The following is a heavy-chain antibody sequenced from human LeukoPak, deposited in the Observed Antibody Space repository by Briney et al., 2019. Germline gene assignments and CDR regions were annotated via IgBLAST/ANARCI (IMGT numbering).Heavy chain of an antibody. Sequence: PGGSLRLSCAASGFIFSLYCMHWVRQAPGKGPMWVSRICPDGTGISYADSVKARFTTSRDNAKNTLYLQMNSLRVEDTAVYYCARGRPYGNDYGGQGTLVTVSS. J-gene: IGHJ4*02. CDR2: ICPDGTGI. V-gene: IGHV3-74*01. D-gene: IGHD3-10*01. CDR1: GFIFSLYC. CDR3: ARGRPYGNDY.